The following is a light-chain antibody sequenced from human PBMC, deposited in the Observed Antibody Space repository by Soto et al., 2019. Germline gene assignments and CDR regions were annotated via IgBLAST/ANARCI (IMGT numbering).Light chain of an antibody. V-gene: IGLV2-14*01. CDR3: SSYTSSSRYV. CDR2: DVS. CDR1: SSDVGGYNY. J-gene: IGLJ1*01. Sequence: QSVLTQPASAYGSPGQSITISCTGTSSDVGGYNYVSWYQQHPGKAPKLMIYDVSNRPSGVSNRFSGSKSGNTASLTISGLQAEDEADYYCSSYTSSSRYVFGTGTKVTVL.